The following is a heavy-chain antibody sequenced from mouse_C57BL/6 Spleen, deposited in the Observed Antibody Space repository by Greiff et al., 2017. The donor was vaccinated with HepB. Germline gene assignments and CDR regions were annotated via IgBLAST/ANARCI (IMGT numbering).Heavy chain of an antibody. D-gene: IGHD2-1*01. CDR3: EVYGNYRYAMDY. CDR2: IDPSDSYT. J-gene: IGHJ4*01. CDR1: GYTFTSYW. Sequence: QVQLQQPGAELVKPGASVKLSCKASGYTFTSYWMQWVKQRPGQGLEWIGEIDPSDSYTNYNQKFKGKATLTVDTSSSTAYMQLSSLTSEDSAVYYCEVYGNYRYAMDYWGQGTSVTVSS. V-gene: IGHV1-50*01.